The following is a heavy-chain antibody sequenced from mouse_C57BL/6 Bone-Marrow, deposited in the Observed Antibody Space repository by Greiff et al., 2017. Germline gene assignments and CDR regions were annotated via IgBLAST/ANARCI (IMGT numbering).Heavy chain of an antibody. J-gene: IGHJ2*01. CDR2: IHPNSGST. Sequence: QVQLQQPGAELVKPGASVKLSCKASGYTFTSYWMHWVKQRPGQGLEWIGIIHPNSGSTNYNEKFKSKATLTVDKSSSTAYMQLSSLTSEDSAVYYCARRCYDVLDYFDYWGQGTTLTVSS. D-gene: IGHD2-3*01. CDR1: GYTFTSYW. V-gene: IGHV1-64*01. CDR3: ARRCYDVLDYFDY.